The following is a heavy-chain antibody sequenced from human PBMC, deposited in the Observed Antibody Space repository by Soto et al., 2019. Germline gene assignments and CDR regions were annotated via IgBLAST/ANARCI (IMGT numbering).Heavy chain of an antibody. CDR3: ARDVSHSSSWYYKRQQTNYGMDV. D-gene: IGHD6-13*01. J-gene: IGHJ6*02. Sequence: QVQLVQSGAEVKKPGASVKVSCKASGYTFTSYGISWVRQAPGQGLEWVGWISTYNGNTNYVQKLQGRVTMTTDTSTSTAYMELRSLRSDDTAMYYCARDVSHSSSWYYKRQQTNYGMDVWGQGTTVTVSS. CDR1: GYTFTSYG. V-gene: IGHV1-18*01. CDR2: ISTYNGNT.